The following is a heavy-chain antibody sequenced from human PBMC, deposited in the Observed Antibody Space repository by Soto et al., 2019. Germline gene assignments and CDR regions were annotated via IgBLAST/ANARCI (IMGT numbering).Heavy chain of an antibody. CDR2: IYPGDSDT. CDR3: GRLDGRIGYPYDY. V-gene: IGHV5-51*01. D-gene: IGHD5-12*01. J-gene: IGHJ4*02. CDR1: GYSFTNYW. Sequence: GESLKISCKGSGYSFTNYWIGWVRQMPGKGLDWMGIIYPGDSDTRYSPSFQGQVTISADKSISTACLQWSSLKASDTAMYYCGRLDGRIGYPYDYWGQGTVVTVSS.